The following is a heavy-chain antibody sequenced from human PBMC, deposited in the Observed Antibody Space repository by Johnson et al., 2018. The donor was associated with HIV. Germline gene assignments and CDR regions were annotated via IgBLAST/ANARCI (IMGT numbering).Heavy chain of an antibody. Sequence: QVQLVESGGGVVQPGRSLRLSCAASGFTFSSYAMHWVRQAPGKGLEWLTNIRQDGNNKYYAASVTGRFTVSRDNSKNTLYLQMNSLRGEDTAVYYCARGSQEMVTIWNAFDIWGQGTMVTVSS. CDR3: ARGSQEMVTIWNAFDI. J-gene: IGHJ3*02. V-gene: IGHV3-30-3*01. CDR1: GFTFSSYA. D-gene: IGHD5-24*01. CDR2: IRQDGNNK.